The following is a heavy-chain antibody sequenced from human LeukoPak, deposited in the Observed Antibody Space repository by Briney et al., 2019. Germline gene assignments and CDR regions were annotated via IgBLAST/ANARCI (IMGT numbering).Heavy chain of an antibody. CDR2: ISYDGSNK. Sequence: GGSLRLSCAASGFTFSSYEMNWVRQAPGKGLEWVAVISYDGSNKYYADSVKGRFTISRDNSKNTLFLQMNSLRAEDTAVYYCARDLDSSSWYILWFDPWGQGTLVTVSS. J-gene: IGHJ5*02. D-gene: IGHD6-13*01. V-gene: IGHV3-30-3*01. CDR3: ARDLDSSSWYILWFDP. CDR1: GFTFSSYE.